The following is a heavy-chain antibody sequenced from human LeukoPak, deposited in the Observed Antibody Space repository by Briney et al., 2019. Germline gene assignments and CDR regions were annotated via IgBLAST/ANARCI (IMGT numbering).Heavy chain of an antibody. V-gene: IGHV4-31*03. CDR2: IYYSGST. J-gene: IGHJ4*02. D-gene: IGHD4-23*01. CDR1: GGSISSGGYY. Sequence: SETLSLTCTVSGGSISSGGYYWSWIRQHPGKGPEWIGYIYYSGSTYYNPSLKSRVTISVDTSRNQFSLKLSSVTAADTAVYYCARARPSGNTGSYDYWGQGTLVTVSS. CDR3: ARARPSGNTGSYDY.